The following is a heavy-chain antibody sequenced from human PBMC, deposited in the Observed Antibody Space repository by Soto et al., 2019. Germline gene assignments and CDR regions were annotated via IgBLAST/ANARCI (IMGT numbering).Heavy chain of an antibody. V-gene: IGHV3-74*01. J-gene: IGHJ5*02. CDR3: AKSNWFDP. CDR2: IESDGSSP. Sequence: EVQLVESGGGLVQPRGSLRLSCAASGFTFSSYWMHWVRQAPGKGLVWVSRIESDGSSPIYADSVKGRFTISRDNAKNTLYLQMNSLRAEDTAVYYCAKSNWFDPWGQGTLVTVSS. CDR1: GFTFSSYW.